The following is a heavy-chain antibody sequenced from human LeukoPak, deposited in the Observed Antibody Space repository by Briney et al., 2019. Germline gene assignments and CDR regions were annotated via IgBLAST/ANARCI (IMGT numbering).Heavy chain of an antibody. D-gene: IGHD3-22*01. Sequence: SETLSLTCTVSGGSISSGGYYWSWIRQHPGKGLEWIGYIYYSGSTYYNPSLKSRVTISVDTSKNQFSLKLSSVTAADTAVYYCARDTTGYYDSGGYYSDGRPWYFDLWGRGTLVTVSS. V-gene: IGHV4-31*03. J-gene: IGHJ2*01. CDR3: ARDTTGYYDSGGYYSDGRPWYFDL. CDR1: GGSISSGGYY. CDR2: IYYSGST.